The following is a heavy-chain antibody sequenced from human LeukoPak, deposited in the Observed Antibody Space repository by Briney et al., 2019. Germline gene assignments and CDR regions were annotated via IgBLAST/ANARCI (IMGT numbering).Heavy chain of an antibody. CDR1: GYTLTELS. D-gene: IGHD6-19*01. V-gene: IGHV1-24*01. CDR2: FDPEDGET. CDR3: ATRQWLVLEAFDI. J-gene: IGHJ3*02. Sequence: ASVKVSCKVSGYTLTELSMHWVRRAPGKGLEWMGGFDPEDGETIYAQKFQGRVTMTEDTSTDTAYMELSSLRSGDTAVYYCATRQWLVLEAFDIWGQGTMVTVSS.